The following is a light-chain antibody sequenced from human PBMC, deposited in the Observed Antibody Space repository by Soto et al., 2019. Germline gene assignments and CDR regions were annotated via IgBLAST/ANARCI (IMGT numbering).Light chain of an antibody. CDR1: SSDVGSYNL. J-gene: IGLJ2*01. CDR2: EVS. V-gene: IGLV2-23*02. CDR3: CSYAGSSTVV. Sequence: QSALTQPASVSGSPGQSITISCTGTSSDVGSYNLVSWYQQHPGKAPKLMIYEVSKRPPGVSNRFSGSKSGNTASLTISGLQAEDEADYYCCSYAGSSTVVFGGGTKVTVL.